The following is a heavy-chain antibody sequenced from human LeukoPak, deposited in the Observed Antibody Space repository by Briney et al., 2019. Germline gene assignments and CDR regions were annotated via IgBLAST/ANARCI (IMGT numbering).Heavy chain of an antibody. J-gene: IGHJ3*02. V-gene: IGHV3-23*01. CDR2: ISGSGGST. Sequence: GGSLRLSCAASGFTFSSYAMSWVRQAPGKGLEWVSAISGSGGSTYYADSVKGRFTISRDNSKNTLYLQMNSLRAEDTAVYYCAKFRTNSQLWRPLDAFDIWDQGTMVTVSS. D-gene: IGHD5-18*01. CDR1: GFTFSSYA. CDR3: AKFRTNSQLWRPLDAFDI.